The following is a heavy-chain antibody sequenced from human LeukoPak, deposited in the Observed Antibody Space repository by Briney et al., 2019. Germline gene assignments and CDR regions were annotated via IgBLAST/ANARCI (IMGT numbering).Heavy chain of an antibody. D-gene: IGHD6-6*01. CDR3: ARVYSSSSQAPFDY. Sequence: SSETLSLTCAVYGGSFSGYYWSWIRQPPGKGLEWIGEINHSGSTNYNPSLKSRVIISVDTSKNQFSLKLSSVTAADTAVYYCARVYSSSSQAPFDYWGQGTLVTVSS. CDR2: INHSGST. J-gene: IGHJ4*02. CDR1: GGSFSGYY. V-gene: IGHV4-34*01.